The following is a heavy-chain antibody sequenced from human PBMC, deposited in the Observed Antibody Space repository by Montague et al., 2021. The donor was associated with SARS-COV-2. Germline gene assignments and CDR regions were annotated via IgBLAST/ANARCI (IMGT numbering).Heavy chain of an antibody. J-gene: IGHJ6*02. CDR1: GFTFSTYG. Sequence: SLRLSCAASGFTFSTYGMYWVRQPPGKGLEWVSEIHGRGDSTYYADSVKGRFTISRDNSKNTLYLQMNSLRGEDTAVYYCARDQNYGMDVWGQGTTVIVSS. CDR2: IHGRGDST. V-gene: IGHV3-23*01. CDR3: ARDQNYGMDV.